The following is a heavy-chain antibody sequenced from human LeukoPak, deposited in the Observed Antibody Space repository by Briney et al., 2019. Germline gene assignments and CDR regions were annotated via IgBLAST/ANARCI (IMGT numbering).Heavy chain of an antibody. D-gene: IGHD3-22*01. V-gene: IGHV4-34*01. Sequence: SETLSLTCAVYGGSFSGYYWSWIRQPPGKGLEWIGEINHSGSTNYNPSLKSRVTISVDTSKNQFSLKLSSVTAADTAVYYCARVRGTYEYFDYWGQGTLVTVSS. CDR3: ARVRGTYEYFDY. CDR1: GGSFSGYY. CDR2: INHSGST. J-gene: IGHJ4*02.